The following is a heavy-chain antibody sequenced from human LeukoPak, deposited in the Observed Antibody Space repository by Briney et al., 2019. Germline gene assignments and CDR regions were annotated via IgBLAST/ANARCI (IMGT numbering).Heavy chain of an antibody. CDR3: AKGGCSSTSCYYYYYMDV. J-gene: IGHJ6*03. CDR1: GFSISSYA. D-gene: IGHD2-2*01. V-gene: IGHV3-23*01. Sequence: GGSLRLSCAASGFSISSYAMSWVRQAPGKGLEWVSAICGSGGSTYYADSVKGRFTISRDNSKNKLYLQMNSLRAEDTAVYYCAKGGCSSTSCYYYYYMDVWGKGTTVTVSS. CDR2: ICGSGGST.